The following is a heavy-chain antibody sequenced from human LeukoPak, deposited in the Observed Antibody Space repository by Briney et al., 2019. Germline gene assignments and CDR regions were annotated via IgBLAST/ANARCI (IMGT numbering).Heavy chain of an antibody. CDR2: ITNKATSYTT. V-gene: IGHV3-72*01. D-gene: IGHD3-9*01. J-gene: IGHJ4*02. CDR1: GFTFSAHY. CDR3: TRCEQRYYDI. Sequence: GGSLRLSCAASGFTFSAHYMDWVRQAPGKGLEGVGRITNKATSYTTEYAASVKGRFTISRDDSKNSLYLQMDSLKTEDSAVYYCTRCEQRYYDIWGQGTLVTVSS.